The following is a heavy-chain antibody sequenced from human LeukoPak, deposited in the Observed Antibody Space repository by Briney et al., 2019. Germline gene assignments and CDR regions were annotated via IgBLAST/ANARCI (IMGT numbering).Heavy chain of an antibody. J-gene: IGHJ6*02. CDR3: ARVTSGYSYGYSGYYYYGMDV. D-gene: IGHD5-18*01. CDR2: MNPNSGNT. Sequence: GASVKVSCKASGCTFTSYDINWVRQATGQGLEWMGWMNPNSGNTGYAQKFQGRVTMTRNTSISTAYMELSSLRSEDTAVYYCARVTSGYSYGYSGYYYYGMDVWGQGTTVTVSS. CDR1: GCTFTSYD. V-gene: IGHV1-8*01.